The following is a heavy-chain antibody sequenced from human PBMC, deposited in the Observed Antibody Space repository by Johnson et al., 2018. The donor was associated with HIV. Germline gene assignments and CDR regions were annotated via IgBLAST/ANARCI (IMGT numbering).Heavy chain of an antibody. J-gene: IGHJ3*02. V-gene: IGHV3-30*18. CDR2: ISYDGSNK. CDR1: GFTFSGYG. CDR3: AKVRGIVGATGAYDI. Sequence: QVQLVESGGGEVQPGRSLRLSCAASGFTFSGYGMHWVRQAPGKGLEWVAVISYDGSNKYYADSVKGRFTISRDNSKNTLYLQMNSLRAEDTAVYYCAKVRGIVGATGAYDIWSQGTMVTGSS. D-gene: IGHD1-26*01.